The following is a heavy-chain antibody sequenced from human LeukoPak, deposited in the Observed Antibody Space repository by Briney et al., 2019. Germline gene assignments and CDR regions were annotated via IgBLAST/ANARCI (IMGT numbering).Heavy chain of an antibody. J-gene: IGHJ4*02. CDR3: ARENPYYYDSSGPFYYFDY. V-gene: IGHV4-59*01. CDR1: GGSFSGYD. D-gene: IGHD3-22*01. CDR2: IYYSGST. Sequence: KTSETLSLTCAVYGGSFSGYDWSWIRQPPGKGLEWIGYIYYSGSTNYNPSLKSRVTISVDTSKNQFSLKLSSVTAADTAVYYCARENPYYYDSSGPFYYFDYWGQGTLVTVSS.